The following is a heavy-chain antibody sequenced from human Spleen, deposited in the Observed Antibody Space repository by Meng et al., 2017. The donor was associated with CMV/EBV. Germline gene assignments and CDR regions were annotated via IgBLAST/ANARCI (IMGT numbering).Heavy chain of an antibody. CDR1: GLRFNSFA. Sequence: CSSSGLRFNSFAMHWVRQAPGKGLEWVALISYDGSKPYYADSVKGRFTISRDDSQNTLYLQMNSLGAEDTARYYCARTTNYVPTYLDYWGQGTLVTVSS. CDR3: ARTTNYVPTYLDY. CDR2: ISYDGSKP. J-gene: IGHJ4*02. D-gene: IGHD3-10*02. V-gene: IGHV3-30*04.